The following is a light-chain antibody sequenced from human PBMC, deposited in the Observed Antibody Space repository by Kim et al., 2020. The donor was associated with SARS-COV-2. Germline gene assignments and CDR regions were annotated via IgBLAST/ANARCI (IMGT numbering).Light chain of an antibody. CDR3: KQYNNWPRL. Sequence: EIVMTQSPATLSVSPGERATLSCRASQSVSSNLAWYQQKPGQAPRLLIYGASTRATGIPARFSGSGSGTEFTLTISSLQSEDFAVYYCKQYNNWPRLFGGGTKVDIK. CDR1: QSVSSN. J-gene: IGKJ4*02. V-gene: IGKV3-15*01. CDR2: GAS.